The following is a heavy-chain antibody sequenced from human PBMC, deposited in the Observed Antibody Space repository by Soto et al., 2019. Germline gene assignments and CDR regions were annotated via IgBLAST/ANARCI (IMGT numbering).Heavy chain of an antibody. CDR2: IDPGDSDT. D-gene: IGHD1-1*01. CDR3: AAQDNPVIQSITYYYYGMDV. V-gene: IGHV5-51*01. J-gene: IGHJ6*02. Sequence: PGESLKISCKGSGYTFTDYWIGWVRQLPGKGLEWMGIIDPGDSDTNYSPSFQGHVTISADKSISTAYLQWSSLKASDTAMYYCAAQDNPVIQSITYYYYGMDVWGQGTTVTVSS. CDR1: GYTFTDYW.